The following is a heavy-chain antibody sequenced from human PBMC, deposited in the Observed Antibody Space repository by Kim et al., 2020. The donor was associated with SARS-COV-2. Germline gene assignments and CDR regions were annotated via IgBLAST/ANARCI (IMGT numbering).Heavy chain of an antibody. D-gene: IGHD2-8*01. CDR1: GYTFSKFD. V-gene: IGHV1-18*04. Sequence: ASVKVSCKASGYTFSKFDIHWVRQTPGQGLEWVGRISTSTGDTNYVQKLQGRVSMITDTSTSTVYMELTSLRSDDTAVYYCARGRLRAEAFDIWGQGTMVTVSS. CDR3: ARGRLRAEAFDI. J-gene: IGHJ3*02. CDR2: ISTSTGDT.